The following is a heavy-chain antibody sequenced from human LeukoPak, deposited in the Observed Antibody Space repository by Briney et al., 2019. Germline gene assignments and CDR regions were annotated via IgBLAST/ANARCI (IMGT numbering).Heavy chain of an antibody. CDR2: IYHSGST. J-gene: IGHJ3*02. V-gene: IGHV4-4*01. CDR1: GGSISSSNW. CDR3: ARGGAYYYDSRNAFDI. Sequence: PSGTLSLTCAVSGGSISSSNWWSWVRQPPGKGLEWIGEIYHSGSTNYNPSLKSRVTISVDKSKNQFSLKLSSVTAADTAVYCCARGGAYYYDSRNAFDIWGQGTMVTVSS. D-gene: IGHD3-22*01.